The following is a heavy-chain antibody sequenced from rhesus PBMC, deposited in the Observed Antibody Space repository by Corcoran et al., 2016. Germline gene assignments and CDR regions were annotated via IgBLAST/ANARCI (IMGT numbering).Heavy chain of an antibody. D-gene: IGHD3-34*01. CDR1: GYSISSGYG. Sequence: QVQLQESGPGLVKPSETLSLTCAVSGYSISSGYGWSWLRKPPGTGLEWIGYIGGSSGSTNYNPSLKSRVTISKDTSKKQFSLKLSSVTAADTAVYYCARGGSPDYWGQGVLVTVSS. CDR2: IGGSSGST. V-gene: IGHV4-127*01. J-gene: IGHJ4*01. CDR3: ARGGSPDY.